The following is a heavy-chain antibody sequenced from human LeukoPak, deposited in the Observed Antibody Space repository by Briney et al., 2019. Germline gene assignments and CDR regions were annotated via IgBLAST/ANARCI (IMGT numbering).Heavy chain of an antibody. Sequence: PSETLSLTCTVSGGSISSSSYCWGWIRQPPGKGLEWIGSIYYSGSTYYNPSLKSRVTISVDTSKNQFSLKLNSVTAADTAVYYCARSDCSSTSCYAGLNWFDPWGQGTLVTVSS. D-gene: IGHD2-2*01. J-gene: IGHJ5*02. CDR3: ARSDCSSTSCYAGLNWFDP. CDR2: IYYSGST. V-gene: IGHV4-39*01. CDR1: GGSISSSSYC.